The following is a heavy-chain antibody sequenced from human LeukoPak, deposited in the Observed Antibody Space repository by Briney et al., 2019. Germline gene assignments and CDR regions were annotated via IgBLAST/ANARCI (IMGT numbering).Heavy chain of an antibody. CDR2: INHSGST. CDR3: AVELITIFGVVPIFDY. Sequence: SETLSLTCAVYGGSFSGYYWSWIRQPPGKGLEWIGEINHSGSTNYNPSLKSRVTISVDTSKNQFSLKLSSVTAADTAVYYCAVELITIFGVVPIFDYWGQGTLVTVSS. J-gene: IGHJ4*02. CDR1: GGSFSGYY. V-gene: IGHV4-34*01. D-gene: IGHD3-3*01.